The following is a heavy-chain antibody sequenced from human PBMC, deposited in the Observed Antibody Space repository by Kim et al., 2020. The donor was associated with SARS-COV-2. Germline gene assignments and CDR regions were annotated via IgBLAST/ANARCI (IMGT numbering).Heavy chain of an antibody. CDR3: ARVRGYYFYAMDV. Sequence: ASVKVSCEASGYTLTNYGISWVRQAPGLGLEWMGWISPDNGNTNYAQNFQGRVTMTTDTSTSTAYMELRSLRSDDTAVYYCARVRGYYFYAMDVWGQGTMVTISS. D-gene: IGHD3-16*01. CDR2: ISPDNGNT. CDR1: GYTLTNYG. J-gene: IGHJ6*02. V-gene: IGHV1-18*04.